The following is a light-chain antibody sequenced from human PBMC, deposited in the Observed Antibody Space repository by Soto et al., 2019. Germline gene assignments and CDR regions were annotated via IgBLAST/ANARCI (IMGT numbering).Light chain of an antibody. CDR2: STS. V-gene: IGLV7-43*01. CDR3: LLYYGGAQGVV. J-gene: IGLJ2*01. CDR1: TGAVTTDYY. Sequence: QAVVTQEPSLTVSPGGTVTLTCASSTGAVTTDYYQNWFQQQPGQAPRALIYSTSNTHSWTPARFSGSLLGGKAALTLSGVQPEDEAEYYCLLYYGGAQGVVFGGGTKLTVL.